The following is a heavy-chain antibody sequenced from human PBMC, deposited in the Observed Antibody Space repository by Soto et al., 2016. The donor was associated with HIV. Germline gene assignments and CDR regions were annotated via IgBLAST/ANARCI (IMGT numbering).Heavy chain of an antibody. V-gene: IGHV4-4*07. D-gene: IGHD6-19*01. CDR2: IYISGST. J-gene: IGHJ5*02. Sequence: QVQLQESGPGLMKPSETLSLTCTVSGGSVNSDYWSWIRQPAGKGLEWIGRIYISGSTNYNPSLKSRVTISVDKSKNQLSLKLTSVTAADTAVYYCARDSSRGQIVVAGGTFDPWGQGTLVTVSS. CDR3: ARDSSRGQIVVAGGTFDP. CDR1: GGSVNSDY.